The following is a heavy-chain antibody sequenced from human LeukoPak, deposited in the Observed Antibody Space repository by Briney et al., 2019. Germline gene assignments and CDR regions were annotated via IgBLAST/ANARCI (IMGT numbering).Heavy chain of an antibody. CDR2: INHSGST. V-gene: IGHV4-34*01. CDR3: ARRSPQRPYNWFDP. D-gene: IGHD6-25*01. CDR1: GGSFSGYY. Sequence: PSETLSLTCAVYGGSFSGYYWSWIRQPPGKGLEWIGEINHSGSTNYNPSLKSRVTISVDTSKNQFSLKLSSVTAADTAVYYCARRSPQRPYNWFDPWGQGTLVTVSS. J-gene: IGHJ5*02.